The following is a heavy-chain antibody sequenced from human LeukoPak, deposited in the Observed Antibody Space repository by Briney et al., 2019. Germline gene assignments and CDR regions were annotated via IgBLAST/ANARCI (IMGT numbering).Heavy chain of an antibody. CDR1: GGSLSGHY. V-gene: IGHV4-34*01. CDR3: AREPEPQDYGDTVNAYDL. Sequence: PSETLALTCAVYGGSLSGHYWSWIRQSPGKGLEWNGDIHHDGRTKYSPSLKSRVTILLDTSKNEVSLRLTPVTAADTALYFCAREPEPQDYGDTVNAYDLWGQGTMVIVSS. CDR2: IHHDGRT. D-gene: IGHD4-17*01. J-gene: IGHJ3*01.